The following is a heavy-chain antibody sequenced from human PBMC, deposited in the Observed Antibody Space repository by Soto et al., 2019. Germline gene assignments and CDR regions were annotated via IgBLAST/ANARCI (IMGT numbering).Heavy chain of an antibody. CDR1: GYIFTNYA. CDR2: INTGNGNT. Sequence: ASVKVSCKASGYIFTNYAMHWVRQAPGQRLELMGWINTGNGNTKYSQKFQGRVTITGDTSASTVYMEVSSLRSEDTAVYYCATVYYDSSGYMDYWGQGTLVTVSS. J-gene: IGHJ4*02. V-gene: IGHV1-3*04. D-gene: IGHD3-22*01. CDR3: ATVYYDSSGYMDY.